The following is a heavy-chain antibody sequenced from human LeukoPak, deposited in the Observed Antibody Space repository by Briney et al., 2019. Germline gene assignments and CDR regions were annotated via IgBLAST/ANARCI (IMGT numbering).Heavy chain of an antibody. CDR3: ARESGGSGSIDY. J-gene: IGHJ4*02. D-gene: IGHD3-10*01. V-gene: IGHV3-13*01. Sequence: GGSLRLSCAASGFTFSSYDMHWVRQATGKGLEWVSAIGTAGDTYYPGSVKGRFTISKENAKNSLYLQMNSLRAGDTAVYYCARESGGSGSIDYWGQGTLVTVSS. CDR1: GFTFSSYD. CDR2: IGTAGDT.